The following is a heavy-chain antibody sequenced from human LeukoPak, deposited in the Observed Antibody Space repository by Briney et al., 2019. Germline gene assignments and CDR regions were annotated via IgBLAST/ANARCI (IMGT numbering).Heavy chain of an antibody. CDR3: ARGGYHNAFGI. CDR1: GFTFSGYY. D-gene: IGHD5-18*01. V-gene: IGHV3-11*06. J-gene: IGHJ3*02. CDR2: ISGSSTYT. Sequence: GGSLRLSCAASGFTFSGYYMSWIRQAPGKGLEWISYISGSSTYTNYADSVKGRFTISRDNAKKSLYLQMNSLRAEDTAVYYCARGGYHNAFGIWGQGTMVTASS.